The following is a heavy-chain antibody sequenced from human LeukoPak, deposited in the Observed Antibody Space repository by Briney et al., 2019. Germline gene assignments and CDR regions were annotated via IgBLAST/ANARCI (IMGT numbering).Heavy chain of an antibody. CDR2: IRYDGSNK. CDR3: ARASDYDSSGYYTFVYYYYMDV. CDR1: GFTFSSYG. D-gene: IGHD3-22*01. V-gene: IGHV3-30*02. Sequence: PGGSLRLSCAASGFTFSSYGMHWVRQAPGKGLEWVAFIRYDGSNKYYADSVKGRFTISRDNSKNTLYLQMNSLRAEDTAVYYCARASDYDSSGYYTFVYYYYMDVWGKGTTVTVSS. J-gene: IGHJ6*03.